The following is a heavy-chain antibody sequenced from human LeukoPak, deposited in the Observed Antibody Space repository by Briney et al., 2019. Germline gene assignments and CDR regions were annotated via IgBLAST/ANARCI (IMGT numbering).Heavy chain of an antibody. D-gene: IGHD3-22*01. CDR1: GYTFISYG. CDR2: INVYNGNT. J-gene: IGHJ4*02. CDR3: ARPLYYDSSGALDY. V-gene: IGHV1-18*01. Sequence: ASVKVSCKASGYTFISYGISWVRQAPGQGLEWMGWINVYNGNTNYAQELQGRVTMTTDTSTSTAYMELRSLRSDDTAVYYCARPLYYDSSGALDYWGQGTLVTVSS.